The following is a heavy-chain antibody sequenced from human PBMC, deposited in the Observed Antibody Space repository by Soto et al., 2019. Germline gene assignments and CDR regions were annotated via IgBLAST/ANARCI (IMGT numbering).Heavy chain of an antibody. CDR1: GFTFSSYA. Sequence: GESLKISCAASGFTFSSYAMSWVRQAPGKGLEWVSAISGSGGSTYYADSVKGRFTISRDNSKNTLYLQMNSLRAEDTAVYYCAKQPQQLRLPWFDPWGQGTLVTVSS. J-gene: IGHJ5*02. CDR2: ISGSGGST. D-gene: IGHD6-13*01. CDR3: AKQPQQLRLPWFDP. V-gene: IGHV3-23*01.